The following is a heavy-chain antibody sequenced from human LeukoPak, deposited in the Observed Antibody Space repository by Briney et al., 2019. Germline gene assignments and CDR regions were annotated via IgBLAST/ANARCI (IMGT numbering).Heavy chain of an antibody. CDR2: INTNTGNP. J-gene: IGHJ5*02. Sequence: GASVKVSCKASGYTFTNYAINWVRQAPGQGLGWMGWINTNTGNPTYAQRFTGRFVFSVDTSVSTAYLQISSLEAEDTAVYYCAGQGSMVRGITYNWFDPWGQGTLVTVSS. CDR3: AGQGSMVRGITYNWFDP. CDR1: GYTFTNYA. D-gene: IGHD3-10*01. V-gene: IGHV7-4-1*02.